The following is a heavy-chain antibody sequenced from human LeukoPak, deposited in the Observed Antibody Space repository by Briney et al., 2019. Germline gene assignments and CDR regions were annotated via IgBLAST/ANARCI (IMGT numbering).Heavy chain of an antibody. D-gene: IGHD3-22*01. J-gene: IGHJ4*02. CDR3: TSYYYDSSGYYQGTFDY. Sequence: GWSLRLSCTASGFTFGDYAMSWVRQAPGKGLEGVGFIRSKAYGGTTEYAASVKGRFTISRDDSKSIAYLQMNSLKTEDTAVYYCTSYYYDSSGYYQGTFDYWGQGTLVTVSS. CDR1: GFTFGDYA. CDR2: IRSKAYGGTT. V-gene: IGHV3-49*04.